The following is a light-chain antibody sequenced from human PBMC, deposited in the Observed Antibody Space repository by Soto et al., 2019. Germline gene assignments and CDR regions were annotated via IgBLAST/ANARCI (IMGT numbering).Light chain of an antibody. CDR2: RAS. Sequence: EIVMTQSPATLSVSPGERATLSCRASQSVSSNLAWYQQKPGQAPRLLIYRASTRATGIPARFSGSGSGTEFTLTISSLQSEDFAVYYCPQYNNWPRTFGQGTKVEIK. CDR3: PQYNNWPRT. CDR1: QSVSSN. V-gene: IGKV3-15*01. J-gene: IGKJ1*01.